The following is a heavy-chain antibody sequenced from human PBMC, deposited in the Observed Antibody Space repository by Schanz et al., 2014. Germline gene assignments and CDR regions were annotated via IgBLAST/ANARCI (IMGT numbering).Heavy chain of an antibody. J-gene: IGHJ4*02. CDR3: ARGTPFLCDY. V-gene: IGHV3-21*01. D-gene: IGHD3-16*01. Sequence: EVQLVESGGGLVKPGGSLRLSCAASGFIFNSYSMNWVRQAPGKGLEWVSSISSTSTYLYYADSVKGRFTISRDSARNSLYLQMSSLRAEDTAVYYCARGTPFLCDYWGQGTLVTVSS. CDR2: ISSTSTYL. CDR1: GFIFNSYS.